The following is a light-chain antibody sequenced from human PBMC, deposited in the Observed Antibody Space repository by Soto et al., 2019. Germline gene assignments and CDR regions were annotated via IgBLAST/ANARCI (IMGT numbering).Light chain of an antibody. J-gene: IGLJ2*01. CDR2: DVS. Sequence: QSALTQPASVSGSPGQSITISCTGTSSDVGGYNYVSWYQQHPGKAPKLMIYDVSTRPSGVSTRFSGSKSGNTASLTISGLQAEDEADFYCSSYTSSSTLVFGGGTKVTVL. V-gene: IGLV2-14*01. CDR1: SSDVGGYNY. CDR3: SSYTSSSTLV.